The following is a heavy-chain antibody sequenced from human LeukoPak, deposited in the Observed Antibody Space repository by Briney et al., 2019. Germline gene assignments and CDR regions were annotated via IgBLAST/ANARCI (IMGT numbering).Heavy chain of an antibody. CDR1: GGSFSGYY. CDR3: ARGRRRSDY. Sequence: SETLSLTCAVYGGSFSGYYWSWIRQPPGKGLEWIGEINHSGSTNYNPSLKSRVTISVDTSKNQFSLKLSSVTAADTAVYYCARGRRRSDYWAQEPLVTVPS. J-gene: IGHJ4*02. V-gene: IGHV4-34*01. CDR2: INHSGST.